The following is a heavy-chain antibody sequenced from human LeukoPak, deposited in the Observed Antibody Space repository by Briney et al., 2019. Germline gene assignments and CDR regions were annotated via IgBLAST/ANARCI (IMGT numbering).Heavy chain of an antibody. CDR3: ARDRATYGSGSYWNWFDP. Sequence: SETLSLTCTVSGGSISNGGYYWSWIRQHPGKGVEWLGYIYYSGSTYYNPSLKSRVTISVDTSKNQFSLKLSSVTAADTAVYYCARDRATYGSGSYWNWFDPWGQGTLVTVSS. CDR2: IYYSGST. CDR1: GGSISNGGYY. D-gene: IGHD3-10*01. V-gene: IGHV4-31*03. J-gene: IGHJ5*02.